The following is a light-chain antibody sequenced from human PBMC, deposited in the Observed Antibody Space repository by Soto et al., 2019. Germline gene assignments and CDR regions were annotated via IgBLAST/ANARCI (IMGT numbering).Light chain of an antibody. CDR2: DVF. CDR3: CSYAGRYTWV. Sequence: QSALTQPRSVSGSPGQSVTVSCTGTSSDIGDYNFVSWYQQHPGKAPNLMIYDVFKRPSGVPDRFSGSKSGITASLTISGLQAEDEADYFCCSYAGRYTWVFGGGTKVTVL. CDR1: SSDIGDYNF. V-gene: IGLV2-11*01. J-gene: IGLJ3*02.